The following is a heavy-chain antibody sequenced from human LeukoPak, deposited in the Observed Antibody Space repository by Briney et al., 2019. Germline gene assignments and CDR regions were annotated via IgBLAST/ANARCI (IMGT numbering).Heavy chain of an antibody. CDR2: IWYDGSNK. Sequence: GGSLRLSCAASGFTLSSYSMNWVRQAPGKGLEWVAVIWYDGSNKYYADSVKGRFTISRDNSKNTLYLQMNSLRAEDTAVYYCAREMVEMATIFGYFQHWGQGTLVTVSS. CDR3: AREMVEMATIFGYFQH. CDR1: GFTLSSYS. D-gene: IGHD5-24*01. J-gene: IGHJ1*01. V-gene: IGHV3-33*08.